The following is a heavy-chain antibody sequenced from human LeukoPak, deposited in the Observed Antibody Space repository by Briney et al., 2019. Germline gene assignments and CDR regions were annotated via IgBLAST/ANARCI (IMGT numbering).Heavy chain of an antibody. CDR1: GFTFSSYS. CDR3: ARDPELRPYYYYGMDV. D-gene: IGHD1-7*01. CDR2: ISSSSSTI. V-gene: IGHV3-48*02. J-gene: IGHJ6*02. Sequence: HPGGSLRLSCAASGFTFSSYSMNWVRQAPGKGLEWVSYISSSSSTIYYADSVKGRFTISRDNAKNSLYLQMNSLRDEDTAVYYCARDPELRPYYYYGMDVWGQGTTVTVSS.